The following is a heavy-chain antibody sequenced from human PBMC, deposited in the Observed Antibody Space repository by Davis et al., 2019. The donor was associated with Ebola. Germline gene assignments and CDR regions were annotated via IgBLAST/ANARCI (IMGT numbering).Heavy chain of an antibody. CDR1: GFTVSSNY. CDR3: AKAVGNSGWYNFDY. D-gene: IGHD6-19*01. V-gene: IGHV3-23*01. Sequence: GESLKISCAASGFTVSSNYMSWVRQAPGKGLEWVSGISGSGDSTYYADSVKGRFTISRDNSKSTLSLQMNSLRAEDTAVFYCAKAVGNSGWYNFDYWGQGTLVTVSS. CDR2: ISGSGDST. J-gene: IGHJ4*02.